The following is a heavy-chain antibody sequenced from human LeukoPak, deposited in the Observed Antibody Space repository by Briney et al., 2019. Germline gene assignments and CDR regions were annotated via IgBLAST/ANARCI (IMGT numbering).Heavy chain of an antibody. CDR3: ARPANRGDAFDI. CDR2: IYPGDSDT. D-gene: IGHD2/OR15-2a*01. Sequence: GESLKISCKGSGYSFTSYWIGWVRQMPAKSLEWMGIIYPGDSDTRYSPSFQVQVTISADKSITTAYLRWSSLRASDTAMYYCARPANRGDAFDIWGQGTMVTVSS. J-gene: IGHJ3*02. V-gene: IGHV5-51*01. CDR1: GYSFTSYW.